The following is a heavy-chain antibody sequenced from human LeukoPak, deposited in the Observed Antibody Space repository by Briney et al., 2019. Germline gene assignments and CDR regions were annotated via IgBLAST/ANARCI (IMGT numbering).Heavy chain of an antibody. CDR2: VNGNGGST. J-gene: IGHJ4*02. Sequence: GGSLRLSCAASGFSFSTYAMSWVRQAPGKGLEWVSGVNGNGGSTSYADSVKGRFTIFRDNSKNTVYLQMNSLRVEDTAVYYCAKSLYGGCDYWGQGAVVTVSS. V-gene: IGHV3-23*01. CDR3: AKSLYGGCDY. CDR1: GFSFSTYA. D-gene: IGHD3-16*02.